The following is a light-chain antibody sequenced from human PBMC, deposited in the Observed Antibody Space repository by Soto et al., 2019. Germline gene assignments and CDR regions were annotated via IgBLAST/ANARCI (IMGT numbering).Light chain of an antibody. CDR3: QQSYSSPIT. J-gene: IGKJ5*01. CDR1: QTLRTY. Sequence: DIQMTQSPSSLSASIGDRVTITCRTSQTLRTYLNWYQQKPGEAPKLLISAASSLRSGVPSRFRGSGSGTDFTPTISSLQPEDSATYYCQQSYSSPITFGQGTRLEIK. CDR2: AAS. V-gene: IGKV1-39*01.